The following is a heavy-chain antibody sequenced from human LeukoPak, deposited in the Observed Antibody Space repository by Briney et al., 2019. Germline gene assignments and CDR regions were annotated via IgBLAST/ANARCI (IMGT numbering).Heavy chain of an antibody. V-gene: IGHV3-11*01. J-gene: IGHJ6*03. Sequence: YISGGGTNIKYADAVKGRFTMSWDKAENSLYLQMNSLRAEDTAVYYCAKDSKPYYYYYMDVWGKGTTVTVSS. CDR3: AKDSKPYYYYYMDV. CDR2: ISGGGTNI.